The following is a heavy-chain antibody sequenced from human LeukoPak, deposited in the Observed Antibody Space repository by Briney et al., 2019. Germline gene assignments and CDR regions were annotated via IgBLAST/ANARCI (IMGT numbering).Heavy chain of an antibody. D-gene: IGHD3-22*01. CDR3: AREVRYDSSGFG. Sequence: SVKASCTASGGTFSSYAISWVRQAPGQGLEWMGRIIPILGIANYAQKFQGRVTITADKSTSTAYMELSSLRSEDTAVYYCAREVRYDSSGFGWGQGTLVTVSS. J-gene: IGHJ4*02. CDR2: IIPILGIA. CDR1: GGTFSSYA. V-gene: IGHV1-69*04.